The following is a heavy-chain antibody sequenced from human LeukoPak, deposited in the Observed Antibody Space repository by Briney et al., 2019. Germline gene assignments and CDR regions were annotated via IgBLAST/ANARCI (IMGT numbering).Heavy chain of an antibody. CDR1: GGSITSYY. V-gene: IGHV4-4*09. D-gene: IGHD3-10*01. CDR3: ARLQMVRGARGWSDP. J-gene: IGHJ5*02. CDR2: FYSSGTT. Sequence: SETLSITCSVSGGSITSYYWNWVRQPPGKGLEWIGCFYSSGTTKYNPSLKSRVSISLDTSKNQLSLKLDSVTAADTAVYYCARLQMVRGARGWSDPWGQGTLVTVSS.